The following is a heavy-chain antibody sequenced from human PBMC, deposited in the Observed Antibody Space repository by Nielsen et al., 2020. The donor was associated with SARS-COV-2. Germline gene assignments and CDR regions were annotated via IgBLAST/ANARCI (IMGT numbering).Heavy chain of an antibody. CDR3: ARETPYYGDWVLYFDY. J-gene: IGHJ4*02. Sequence: GESLKISCAASGFTFSSYSMNWVRQAPGKGLEWVSSISSSSSYTNYADSVKGRFTISRDNAKNSLYLQMNSLRAEDTAVYYCARETPYYGDWVLYFDYWGQGTLVTVSS. D-gene: IGHD4-17*01. CDR1: GFTFSSYS. V-gene: IGHV3-21*04. CDR2: ISSSSSYT.